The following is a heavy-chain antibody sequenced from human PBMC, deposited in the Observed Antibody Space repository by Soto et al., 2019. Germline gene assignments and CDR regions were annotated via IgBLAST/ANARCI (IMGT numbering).Heavy chain of an antibody. Sequence: ASVKVSCKASGYTFTSYYMHWVRQAPGQGLEWMGCINPGDGSTSYAQKLQGRVTMTSDTSASTAYMEVTSLTSEDTAVYYCARPYYKNGWLDVFDIWGQGTMVTVSS. D-gene: IGHD6-19*01. J-gene: IGHJ3*02. CDR1: GYTFTSYY. CDR2: INPGDGST. CDR3: ARPYYKNGWLDVFDI. V-gene: IGHV1-46*04.